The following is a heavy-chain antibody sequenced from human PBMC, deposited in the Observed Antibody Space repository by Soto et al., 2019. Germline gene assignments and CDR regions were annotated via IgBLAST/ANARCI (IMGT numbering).Heavy chain of an antibody. Sequence: SETLSLSCAVYGGSFSGYYWSWIRQPPGKGLEWIGEINHSGSTNYNPSLKSRVTISVDTSKNQFSLKLSSVTAADTAVYYCARGLRFLEWLSTRNWFDPWGQGTLGTVS. V-gene: IGHV4-34*01. CDR1: GGSFSGYY. D-gene: IGHD3-3*01. J-gene: IGHJ5*02. CDR3: ARGLRFLEWLSTRNWFDP. CDR2: INHSGST.